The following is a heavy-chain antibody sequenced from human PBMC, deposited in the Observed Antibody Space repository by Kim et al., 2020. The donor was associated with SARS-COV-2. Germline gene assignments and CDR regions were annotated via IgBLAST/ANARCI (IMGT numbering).Heavy chain of an antibody. Sequence: GGSLRLSCIGSAFIFRDYAMSWVRQAPGKGLEWVSASSGSGAKAYYADSVKGRFTISRDNNKNTLYLEMTSLRVEDTALYYCAKESTIGLTAFDVWGQGT. CDR1: AFIFRDYA. CDR2: SSGSGAKA. V-gene: IGHV3-23*01. J-gene: IGHJ3*01. CDR3: AKESTIGLTAFDV. D-gene: IGHD3-9*01.